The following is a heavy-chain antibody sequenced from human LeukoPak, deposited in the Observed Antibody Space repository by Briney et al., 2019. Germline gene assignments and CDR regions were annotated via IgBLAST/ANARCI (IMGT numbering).Heavy chain of an antibody. CDR3: ARDGRSGYSYGYFY. CDR2: IIPILGTA. J-gene: IGHJ4*02. V-gene: IGHV1-69*13. D-gene: IGHD5-18*01. Sequence: SVKVSCKASGGTFSSYAISWVRQAPGQGLEWMGGIIPILGTANYAQKFQGRVTITADESTSTAYMELSSLRSEDTAVYYCARDGRSGYSYGYFYWGQGTLVTVSS. CDR1: GGTFSSYA.